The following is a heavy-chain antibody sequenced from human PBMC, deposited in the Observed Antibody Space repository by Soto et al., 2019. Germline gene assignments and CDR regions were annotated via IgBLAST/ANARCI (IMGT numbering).Heavy chain of an antibody. Sequence: GGSLRLSCAASGFTFSSYAMSWVRQAPGKGLEWVSAISGNGGSTYYADSVKGRFTISRDNSKNTLYLQMNSLRAEDTAVYYCAKAKRGTGWRFGMDVWGQGTTVTVSS. CDR2: ISGNGGST. J-gene: IGHJ6*02. CDR1: GFTFSSYA. CDR3: AKAKRGTGWRFGMDV. V-gene: IGHV3-23*01. D-gene: IGHD3-9*01.